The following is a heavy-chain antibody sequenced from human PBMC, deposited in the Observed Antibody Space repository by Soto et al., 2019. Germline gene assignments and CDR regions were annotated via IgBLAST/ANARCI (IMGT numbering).Heavy chain of an antibody. J-gene: IGHJ4*02. D-gene: IGHD1-26*01. CDR1: GGSIRSGGFY. CDR3: ARGVGPKVY. V-gene: IGHV4-31*03. CDR2: IYYSGTS. Sequence: SETLSLTCTVSGGSIRSGGFYWSWIRQHPGKGLEWIGYIYYSGTSYYNPSLKSRVTISVDTSKNQFSLKLSSVTAADTAVYYCARGVGPKVYWGQGTLVTVSS.